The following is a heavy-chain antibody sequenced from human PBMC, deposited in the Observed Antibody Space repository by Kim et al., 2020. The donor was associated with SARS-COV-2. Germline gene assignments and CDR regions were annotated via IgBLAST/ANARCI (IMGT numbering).Heavy chain of an antibody. Sequence: GGSLRLSCAASGFTFSSYGMHWVRQAPGKGLEWVAVISYDGSNKYYADSVKGRFTISRDNSKNTLYLQMNSLRAEDTAVYYCAKDHAHYYDFWSGQIGGYGMDVWGQGTTVTVSS. J-gene: IGHJ6*02. D-gene: IGHD3-3*01. CDR2: ISYDGSNK. V-gene: IGHV3-30*18. CDR1: GFTFSSYG. CDR3: AKDHAHYYDFWSGQIGGYGMDV.